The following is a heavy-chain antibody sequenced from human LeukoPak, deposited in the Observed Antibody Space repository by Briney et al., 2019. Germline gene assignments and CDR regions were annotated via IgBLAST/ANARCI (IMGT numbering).Heavy chain of an antibody. CDR1: GFTFSSYY. CDR2: IRGSGGTT. J-gene: IGHJ6*01. CDR3: AKGDVSGDYYYGMDV. V-gene: IGHV3-23*01. D-gene: IGHD3-3*01. Sequence: PGGSLRLSCAASGFTFSSYYMSWVRQAPGKGLEWVSGIRGSGGTTKYADSVKGHFSISRDNSKNTLYVQMNSLRVEDTAVYYCAKGDVSGDYYYGMDVWGQGTTVTVSS.